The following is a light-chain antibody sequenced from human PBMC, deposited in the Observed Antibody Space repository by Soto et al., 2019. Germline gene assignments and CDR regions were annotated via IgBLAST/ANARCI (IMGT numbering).Light chain of an antibody. J-gene: IGKJ2*01. CDR2: DAS. Sequence: DIQMTQSPTSLSAYIGDRVTITCQASQDISNHLNWYQQKPGKAPNLLIFDASNLQTGVPSRFSGSGSGTDFTFTISSLQPEDIATDYCQQYDTLPPMYTFGPGTKLEIK. CDR3: QQYDTLPPMYT. CDR1: QDISNH. V-gene: IGKV1-33*01.